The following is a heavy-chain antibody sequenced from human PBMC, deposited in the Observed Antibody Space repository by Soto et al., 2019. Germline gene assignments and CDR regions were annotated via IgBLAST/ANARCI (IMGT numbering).Heavy chain of an antibody. CDR3: AKAMGELSPESYDY. CDR1: GFTFSSYA. V-gene: IGHV3-30*18. Sequence: QVQLVESGGGVVQPGRSLRLSCAASGFTFSSYAMHWVRQAPGKGLEWVAVISYDGSDKYYADSVKGRFTISRDNTKNRLQLQMNGLRADDTAVYYCAKAMGELSPESYDYWGQGTLITVSS. J-gene: IGHJ4*02. D-gene: IGHD3-16*02. CDR2: ISYDGSDK.